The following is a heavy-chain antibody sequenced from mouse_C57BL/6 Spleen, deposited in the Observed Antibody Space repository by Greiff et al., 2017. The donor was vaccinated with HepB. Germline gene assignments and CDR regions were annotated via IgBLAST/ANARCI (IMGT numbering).Heavy chain of an antibody. CDR3: TRWLLLTYYFDY. J-gene: IGHJ3*01. CDR1: GFNIKDDY. D-gene: IGHD2-3*01. V-gene: IGHV14-4*01. Sequence: DVQLQESGAELVRPGASVKLSCTASGFNIKDDYMHWVKQRPEQGLEWIGWIDPENGDTEYASKFQGKATITADTSSNTAYLQLSSLTSEDTAVYYCTRWLLLTYYFDYWGQGTLVTVSA. CDR2: IDPENGDT.